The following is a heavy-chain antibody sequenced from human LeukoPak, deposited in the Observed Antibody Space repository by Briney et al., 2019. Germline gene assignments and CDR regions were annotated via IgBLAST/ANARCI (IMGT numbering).Heavy chain of an antibody. Sequence: GGSLRLSCAASGFIFSIQYMDWVRQAPGKGLEWVGRIRNKPNSYITEYAASVKGRFTISRDDSKNSLYLEMNSLTTEDTAVYFCARVTGFCISTSCREYGHDSYYYYMDVWGKGTTVTVSS. CDR2: IRNKPNSYIT. CDR1: GFIFSIQY. CDR3: ARVTGFCISTSCREYGHDSYYYYMDV. J-gene: IGHJ6*03. V-gene: IGHV3-72*01. D-gene: IGHD2-2*01.